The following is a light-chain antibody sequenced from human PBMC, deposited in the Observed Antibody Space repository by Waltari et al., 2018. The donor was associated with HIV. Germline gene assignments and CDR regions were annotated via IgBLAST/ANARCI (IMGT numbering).Light chain of an antibody. V-gene: IGLV2-11*01. CDR2: DVS. CDR1: SSDLGTYNY. CDR3: CSYAGTYV. Sequence: QSALTQPRPVSGSPGQSVTISCTGTSSDLGTYNYVSCYQQHQAKAPKLMIYDVSQRPSGVPERFSGSKAGNTASLTISGLQAEDEADYYCCSYAGTYVFGTGTKVTVL. J-gene: IGLJ1*01.